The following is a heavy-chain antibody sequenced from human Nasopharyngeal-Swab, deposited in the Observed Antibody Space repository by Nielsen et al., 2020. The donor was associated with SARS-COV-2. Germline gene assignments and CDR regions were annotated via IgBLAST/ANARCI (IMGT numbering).Heavy chain of an antibody. V-gene: IGHV3-9*01. CDR3: AKDQRALDSNYYYYGMDV. CDR2: ISWNSGSI. D-gene: IGHD3/OR15-3a*01. CDR1: GFTFDDYA. Sequence: GGSLRLFCAASGFTFDDYAMHWVRQAPGKGLEWVSGISWNSGSIGYADSVKGRFTISRDNAKNSLYLQMNSLRAEDTALYYCAKDQRALDSNYYYYGMDVWGQGTTVTVSS. J-gene: IGHJ6*02.